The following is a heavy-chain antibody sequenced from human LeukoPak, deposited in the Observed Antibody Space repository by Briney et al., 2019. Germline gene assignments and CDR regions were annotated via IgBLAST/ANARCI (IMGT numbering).Heavy chain of an antibody. CDR3: AKDDYFDWLYAFDI. CDR1: GGSISDYY. CDR2: IYTSGSS. D-gene: IGHD3-9*01. V-gene: IGHV4-4*07. Sequence: PSETLSLTCTVSGGSISDYYWSWIRQPAGKGLEWIGRIYTSGSSNYNPSLKSRVTMSVDTSKNQFSLKLSSVTAADTAVYYCAKDDYFDWLYAFDIWGQGTMVTVSS. J-gene: IGHJ3*02.